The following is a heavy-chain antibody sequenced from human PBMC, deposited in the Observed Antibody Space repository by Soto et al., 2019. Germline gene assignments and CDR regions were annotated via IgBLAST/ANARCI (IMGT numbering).Heavy chain of an antibody. CDR2: ISGSGGST. CDR3: AKVWRYYYDSSGYIDY. D-gene: IGHD3-22*01. V-gene: IGHV3-23*01. Sequence: GGSLRLSCAASGFTFSSYAMSWVRQAPGKGLEWVSAISGSGGSTYYADSVKGRFTISRDNSKNTLYLQMNSLRAEDTAVYYCAKVWRYYYDSSGYIDYWGQGTLVTVSS. J-gene: IGHJ4*02. CDR1: GFTFSSYA.